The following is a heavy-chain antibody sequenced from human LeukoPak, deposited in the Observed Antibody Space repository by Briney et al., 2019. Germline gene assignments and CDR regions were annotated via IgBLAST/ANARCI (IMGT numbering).Heavy chain of an antibody. V-gene: IGHV4-34*01. D-gene: IGHD6-13*01. J-gene: IGHJ5*02. Sequence: SETLSLTCAVYGGSFSSYYWSWIRQPPGKGLEWIGEINHSGSTNYNPSLKSRVTISVDTSKNQFSLKLSSVTAADTAVYYCARGIAAAGPLNWFDPWGQGTLVTVSS. CDR1: GGSFSSYY. CDR3: ARGIAAAGPLNWFDP. CDR2: INHSGST.